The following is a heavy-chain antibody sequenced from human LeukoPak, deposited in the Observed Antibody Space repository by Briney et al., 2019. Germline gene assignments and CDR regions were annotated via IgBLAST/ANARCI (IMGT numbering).Heavy chain of an antibody. CDR3: ARRRYGTAIDY. D-gene: IGHD4-17*01. CDR2: IFYSGYSGST. J-gene: IGHJ4*02. Sequence: SETLSLTCTVSGGSIARSYSYWGWFRQPPGKGLEWIGSIFYSGYSGSTFSHPSLRSRATISGDTSINLFSLNLTSVTAADTAAYYCARRRYGTAIDYWGQGAPVTVSS. CDR1: GGSIARSYSY. V-gene: IGHV4-39*02.